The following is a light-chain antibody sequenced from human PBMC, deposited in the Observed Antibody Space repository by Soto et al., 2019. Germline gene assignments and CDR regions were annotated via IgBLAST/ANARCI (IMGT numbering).Light chain of an antibody. CDR1: QSVTSTS. Sequence: EIVLTQSPGTLSLSRVEGATLSCRASQSVTSTSLAWYQQKPGQAPRLLMYGASSRATGTPDRISGGGSGTDFTLTISRLEPEDFAVYYCQHYVTSSITFGQGTRLEIK. J-gene: IGKJ5*01. CDR3: QHYVTSSIT. V-gene: IGKV3-20*01. CDR2: GAS.